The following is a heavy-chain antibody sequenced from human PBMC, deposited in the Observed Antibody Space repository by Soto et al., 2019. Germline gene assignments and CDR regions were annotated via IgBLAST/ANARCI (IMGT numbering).Heavy chain of an antibody. D-gene: IGHD3-3*01. CDR1: GFIFSSYG. J-gene: IGHJ6*02. Sequence: VQLVESGGGVVQPGRSLRLSCAASGFIFSSYGMHWVRQTPGKGLEWVAIISYDGSNKYYGDSVKGRFTISRDNSKNPLYLQMNSLRAEDTAVYYCAKDPARYYAFRSGPSRYGMDVWGQGTTVTVSS. CDR2: ISYDGSNK. CDR3: AKDPARYYAFRSGPSRYGMDV. V-gene: IGHV3-30*18.